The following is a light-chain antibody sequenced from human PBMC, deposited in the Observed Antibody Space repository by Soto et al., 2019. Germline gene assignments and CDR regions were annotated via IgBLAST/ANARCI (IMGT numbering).Light chain of an antibody. J-gene: IGLJ1*01. V-gene: IGLV2-14*03. CDR3: SSYTTSNNRQRV. CDR1: SSDVGGYNY. Sequence: QSALTQPASVSGSPGQSINISCTGTSSDVGGYNYVSWYQHHPGKAPKLIIYDVSNRPSGVSNPFSGSKSGNTASLTISGLQPEDEADYYCSSYTTSNNRQRVFGTGTKVTVL. CDR2: DVS.